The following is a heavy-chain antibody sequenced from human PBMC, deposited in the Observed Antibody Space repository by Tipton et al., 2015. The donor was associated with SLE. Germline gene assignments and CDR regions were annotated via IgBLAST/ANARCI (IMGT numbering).Heavy chain of an antibody. D-gene: IGHD2-8*02. Sequence: TLSLTCTVSGGSISDYCWSWIRQSPGNGLVWIGYLSYSGSTNYNSSLKSRLTISVDTSKNQFSLKLSSVTAADTAVYYCARDVGGYNTGWFPYYFDYWGQGPLVTVSS. CDR1: GGSISDYC. J-gene: IGHJ4*02. CDR2: LSYSGST. V-gene: IGHV4-31*03. CDR3: ARDVGGYNTGWFPYYFDY.